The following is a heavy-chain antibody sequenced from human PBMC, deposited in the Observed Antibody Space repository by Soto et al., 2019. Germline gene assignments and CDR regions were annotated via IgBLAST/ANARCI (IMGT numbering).Heavy chain of an antibody. CDR2: IYWVDNK. V-gene: IGHV2-5*02. CDR1: GFSLITSGVG. D-gene: IGHD3-10*01. J-gene: IGHJ4*02. CDR3: AHRRRRVYGNWDTGDFDY. Sequence: QITLKESGPTVVKSTQTLTLTCTFSGFSLITSGVGVGWIRQPPGKALEWLAFIYWVDNKRYSPSLKSRLTITKDTSKNQQVVLTMTNMDPVDTGTYYCAHRRRRVYGNWDTGDFDYWGQGTLVTVSS.